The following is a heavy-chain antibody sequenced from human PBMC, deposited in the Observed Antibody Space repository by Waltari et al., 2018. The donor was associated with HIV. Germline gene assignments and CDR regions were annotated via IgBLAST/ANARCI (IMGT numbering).Heavy chain of an antibody. D-gene: IGHD6-13*01. CDR3: ARKYSSSWGAPFDY. CDR1: GVPLRSSG. V-gene: IGHV3-33*01. CDR2: IWYDGSKK. Sequence: VQLGECGGGVVQPGRSLRLSCGTCGVPLRSSGLPWVRQAPGKGLEWVTVIWYDGSKKYYADSVKGRFTISRDNSKNTLYLQMNSLRIEDTAVYYCARKYSSSWGAPFDYWGQGTLVTVSS. J-gene: IGHJ4*02.